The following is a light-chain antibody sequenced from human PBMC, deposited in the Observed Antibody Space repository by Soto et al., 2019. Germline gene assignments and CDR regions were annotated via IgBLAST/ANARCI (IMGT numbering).Light chain of an antibody. CDR1: QGISSE. CDR3: QQYNSYPWT. Sequence: SQMTQSPSTLSASVGDRVTITCRASQGISSELAWYQQKPGKAPKLLIYAASSLESGVPSRFSGSGSGTEFTLTISSLQPEDFATYYCQQYNSYPWTFGQGTKVDIK. J-gene: IGKJ1*01. CDR2: AAS. V-gene: IGKV1-13*02.